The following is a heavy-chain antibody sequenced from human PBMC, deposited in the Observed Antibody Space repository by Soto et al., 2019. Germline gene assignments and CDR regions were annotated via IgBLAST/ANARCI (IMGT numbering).Heavy chain of an antibody. CDR2: IIPIFGTA. CDR1: EGTFSSYA. V-gene: IGHV1-69*12. CDR3: ARHSCSGGSCYPRWFDP. D-gene: IGHD2-15*01. Sequence: QVQLVQSGAEVKKPGSSEKVSCKGSEGTFSSYAISWVRQAPGPGLEWMGGIIPIFGTANYAQKVQGRVTITADECTSTVYRTLSSLRSEDTAVYYCARHSCSGGSCYPRWFDPWGEGTLVTVSS. J-gene: IGHJ5*02.